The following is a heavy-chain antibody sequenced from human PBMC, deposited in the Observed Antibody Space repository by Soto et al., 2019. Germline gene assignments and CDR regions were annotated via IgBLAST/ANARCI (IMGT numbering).Heavy chain of an antibody. CDR3: ARDGGYCSGGSCYSLLYYYYMDV. D-gene: IGHD2-15*01. J-gene: IGHJ6*03. V-gene: IGHV3-33*01. CDR1: GFTFSSYG. CDR2: IWYDGSNK. Sequence: ESGGGVVQPGRSLRLSCAASGFTFSSYGMHWVRQAPGKGLEWVAVIWYDGSNKYYADSVKGRFTISRDNSKNTLYLQMNSLRAEDTAVYYCARDGGYCSGGSCYSLLYYYYMDVWGKGTTVTVSS.